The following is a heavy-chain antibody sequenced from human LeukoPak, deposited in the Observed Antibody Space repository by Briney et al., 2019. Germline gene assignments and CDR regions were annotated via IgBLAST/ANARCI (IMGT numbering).Heavy chain of an antibody. CDR2: ISAYNGNT. CDR3: ARDMKPIAVAGTEGY. V-gene: IGHV1-18*01. Sequence: ASVKVSCKASGLTFTNYGISWVRQAPGQGLEWMGWISAYNGNTNYAQKLQGRVTMTTDTSTSTAYMELRSLRSDDTAVYYCARDMKPIAVAGTEGYWGQGTLVTVSS. CDR1: GLTFTNYG. J-gene: IGHJ4*02. D-gene: IGHD6-19*01.